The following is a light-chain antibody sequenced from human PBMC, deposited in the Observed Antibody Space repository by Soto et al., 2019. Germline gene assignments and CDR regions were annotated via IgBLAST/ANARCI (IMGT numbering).Light chain of an antibody. CDR3: QQYGSSSWT. CDR2: AAS. V-gene: IGKV3-20*01. J-gene: IGKJ1*01. CDR1: QSVSSSY. Sequence: EIVLTQSPGTLSLSPGDRATLSCRASQSVSSSYFAWYQQRFGQAPRLLIYAASSRAAGIPDRFSGSGSGTDFTLTISRLKPEDFAVYYCQQYGSSSWTFGQGTKVEIK.